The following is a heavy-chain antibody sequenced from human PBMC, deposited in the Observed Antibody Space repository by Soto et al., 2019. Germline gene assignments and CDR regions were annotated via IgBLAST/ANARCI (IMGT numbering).Heavy chain of an antibody. CDR3: ARAATGSYRSAY. CDR2: IAPHSGRT. J-gene: IGHJ4*02. V-gene: IGHV1-18*04. Sequence: QVQLGQSGPEVKKPGASVMVSCMTSGYAFTSYGVNWVRQVPGQGLEWMGWIAPHSGRTTYLPKFQGRVTITADPSTTTAYMELTSLSSDDTGIYFCARAATGSYRSAYWGQGTVVTVSA. D-gene: IGHD3-16*02. CDR1: GYAFTSYG.